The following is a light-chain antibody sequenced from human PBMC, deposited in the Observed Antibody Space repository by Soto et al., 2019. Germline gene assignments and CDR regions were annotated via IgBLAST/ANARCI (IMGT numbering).Light chain of an antibody. CDR1: SGSIASNY. V-gene: IGLV6-57*02. Sequence: NFMLTQPHSVSESPGKTVTISCTGSSGSIASNYVQWYQQRPGSAPTTVIYEDNQRPSGVPDRFSGSIDSSSNSASLTISGLKTEDEADYYCQSYDSSNPWVFGGGTKRTVL. CDR2: EDN. J-gene: IGLJ3*02. CDR3: QSYDSSNPWV.